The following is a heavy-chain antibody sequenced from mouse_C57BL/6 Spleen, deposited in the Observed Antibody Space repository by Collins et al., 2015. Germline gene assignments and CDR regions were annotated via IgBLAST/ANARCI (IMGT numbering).Heavy chain of an antibody. J-gene: IGHJ4*01. CDR2: INPNNGGT. D-gene: IGHD2-4*01. V-gene: IGHV1-26*01. CDR3: ARAGIYYDYPYAMDY. CDR1: GYTFTDYY. Sequence: EVQLQQSGPELVKPGASVKISCKASGYTFTDYYMNWVKQSHGKSLEWIGDINPNNGGTSYNQKFKGKATLTVDKSSSTAYMELRSLTSEDSAVYYCARAGIYYDYPYAMDYWGQGTSVTVSS.